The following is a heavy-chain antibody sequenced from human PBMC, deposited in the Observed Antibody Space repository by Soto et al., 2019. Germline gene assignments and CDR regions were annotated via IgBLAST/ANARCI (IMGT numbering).Heavy chain of an antibody. CDR3: ARDFPWIQHYYYYGMDV. D-gene: IGHD5-18*01. Sequence: LRLSCAASGFTFSSYSMNWVRQAPGKGLEWVSSISSSSSYIYYADSVKGRFTISRDNAKNSLYLQMNSLRAEDTAVYYCARDFPWIQHYYYYGMDVWGQGTTVTVSS. CDR2: ISSSSSYI. V-gene: IGHV3-21*01. J-gene: IGHJ6*02. CDR1: GFTFSSYS.